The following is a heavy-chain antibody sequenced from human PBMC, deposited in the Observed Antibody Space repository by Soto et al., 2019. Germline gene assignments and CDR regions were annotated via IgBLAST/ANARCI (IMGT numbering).Heavy chain of an antibody. CDR2: INPNGGGT. J-gene: IGHJ5*01. CDR3: ARSSGGVFAIIIEDSNWLDI. Sequence: EASVKVSCKAPADTFTSYYIHWVRQAPGQGLEWMGIINPNGGGTKFAQTFQGRITMTRDTSTSTVYMELSSLRSDDTAVYYCARSSGGVFAIIIEDSNWLDIWGQGTMVTVSS. D-gene: IGHD3-16*02. V-gene: IGHV1-46*01. CDR1: ADTFTSYY.